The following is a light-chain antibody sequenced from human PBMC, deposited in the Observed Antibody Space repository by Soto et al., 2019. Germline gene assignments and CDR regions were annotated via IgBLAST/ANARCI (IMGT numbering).Light chain of an antibody. V-gene: IGKV3-11*01. CDR3: QQRSNWLLT. CDR1: QSVSSY. CDR2: DAS. J-gene: IGKJ4*01. Sequence: EIVLTQSPATLSLSPGERATLSRRASQSVSSYLAWYQQKPGQAPRLLIYDASNRATGIPARFSGSGSGTDFTPTISILEPEDFAVYYCQQRSNWLLTFGGGTKVEIK.